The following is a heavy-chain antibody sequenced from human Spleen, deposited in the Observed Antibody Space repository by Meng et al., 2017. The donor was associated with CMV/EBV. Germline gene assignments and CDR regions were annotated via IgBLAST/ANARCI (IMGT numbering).Heavy chain of an antibody. J-gene: IGHJ4*02. V-gene: IGHV1-46*01. CDR2: INPSGGTT. Sequence: KASGYTFTGFYMHWVRQAPGQGLEWMGMINPSGGTTNYAQKFQGRVTMTRDTSTSTVYMEVSSLRSDDTAVYYCARDGGHYSNFRFDYWGQGTLVTVSS. D-gene: IGHD4-11*01. CDR3: ARDGGHYSNFRFDY. CDR1: GYTFTGFY.